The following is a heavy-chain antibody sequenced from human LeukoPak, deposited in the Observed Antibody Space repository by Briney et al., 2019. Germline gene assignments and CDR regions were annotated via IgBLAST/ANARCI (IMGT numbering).Heavy chain of an antibody. J-gene: IGHJ4*02. CDR2: ISGGGDSI. CDR1: GFTFPAYS. CDR3: ARSRPAVAGTGAFDL. Sequence: PGGSLRLSCAVSGFTFPAYSMSWVGQAPGKGREWVSAISGGGDSINYADSVKGRFTVSRDNSKDTLYLQVFSLRAEDAAIYYCARSRPAVAGTGAFDLWGQGTLVTVSS. D-gene: IGHD6-19*01. V-gene: IGHV3-23*01.